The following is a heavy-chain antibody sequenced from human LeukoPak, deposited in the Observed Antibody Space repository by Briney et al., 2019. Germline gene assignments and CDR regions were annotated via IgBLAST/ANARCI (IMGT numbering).Heavy chain of an antibody. CDR2: IGTAGDT. J-gene: IGHJ4*02. CDR1: GFTFSSYD. Sequence: GGSLRLSCAASGFTFSSYDMHWVRQATGKGLEWVSAIGTAGDTYYPGSVKGRFTISRENAKNSLYLQMNSLRAEDTAVYYCARGLGYYDILTGYYPTEYYFDYWGQGTQVTVSS. CDR3: ARGLGYYDILTGYYPTEYYFDY. V-gene: IGHV3-13*01. D-gene: IGHD3-9*01.